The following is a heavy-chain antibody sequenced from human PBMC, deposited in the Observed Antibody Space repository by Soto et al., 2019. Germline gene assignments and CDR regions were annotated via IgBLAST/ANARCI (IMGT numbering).Heavy chain of an antibody. CDR3: ARRANSYWYFDL. CDR2: IYPGDSDT. Sequence: RGESQRISCKGSGYSFTSYGSGWVRQMPGKGLEWMGIIYPGDSDTRYSPSFQGQVTISADKSISTAYLQWSSLKASDTAMYYCARRANSYWYFDLWGRGTLVTVS. CDR1: GYSFTSYG. V-gene: IGHV5-51*01. J-gene: IGHJ2*01. D-gene: IGHD7-27*01.